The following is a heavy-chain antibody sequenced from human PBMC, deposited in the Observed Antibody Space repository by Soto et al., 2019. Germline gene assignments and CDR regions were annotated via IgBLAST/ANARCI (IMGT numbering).Heavy chain of an antibody. CDR3: ASNEDASMIVVVTYFDY. CDR1: GGSISSSSYY. J-gene: IGHJ4*02. V-gene: IGHV4-39*01. Sequence: QLQLQESGPGLVKPSETLSLTCTVSGGSISSSSYYWGWIRQPPGKGLEWIGSIYYSGSTYYNPSLKSRVTISVDTSKNQFSLKLSSVTAADTAVYYCASNEDASMIVVVTYFDYWGQGTLVTVSS. D-gene: IGHD3-22*01. CDR2: IYYSGST.